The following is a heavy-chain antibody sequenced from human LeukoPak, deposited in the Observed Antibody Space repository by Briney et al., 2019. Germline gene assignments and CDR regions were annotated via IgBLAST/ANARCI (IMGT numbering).Heavy chain of an antibody. D-gene: IGHD6-19*01. Sequence: GRSLRLSCAASGFTLSSHGMHWVRQAPGRGLEGVAVTWYDGSKEYYAESVKGRFTISRDISKNTLYLQMNSLRAEDTAVYYCARDLHPSGWSDFDYWGQGTLVTVSS. V-gene: IGHV3-33*01. CDR3: ARDLHPSGWSDFDY. CDR1: GFTLSSHG. J-gene: IGHJ4*02. CDR2: TWYDGSKE.